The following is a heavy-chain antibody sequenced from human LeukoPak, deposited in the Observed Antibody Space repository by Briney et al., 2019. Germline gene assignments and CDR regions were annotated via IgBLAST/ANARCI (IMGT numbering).Heavy chain of an antibody. D-gene: IGHD6-13*01. CDR2: IRYDGSNK. J-gene: IGHJ3*02. CDR1: GFTFSSYG. Sequence: GGSLRLSCAASGFTFSSYGMHWVRQAPGKGLEWVAFIRYDGSNKYYADSVKGRFTISRDSSKNTLYLQMNSLRAEDTAVYYCAKVAYSRGFVSRDAFDIWGQGTMVTVSS. V-gene: IGHV3-30*02. CDR3: AKVAYSRGFVSRDAFDI.